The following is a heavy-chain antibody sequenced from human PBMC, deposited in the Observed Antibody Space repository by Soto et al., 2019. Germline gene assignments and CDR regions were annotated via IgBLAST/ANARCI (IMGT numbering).Heavy chain of an antibody. J-gene: IGHJ3*02. CDR3: ATYSMQEVLISPFDI. CDR2: IIPIFATT. V-gene: IGHV1-69*13. CDR1: GGSFSGYG. Sequence: SVKVSCKASGGSFSGYGVSWVRKAPGQGLEWMGGIIPIFATTDYGQKFQGRVTFTVDESMRAVYMELSSLTSEDTAIYYCATYSMQEVLISPFDIWGQGTMVTVSS. D-gene: IGHD3-22*01.